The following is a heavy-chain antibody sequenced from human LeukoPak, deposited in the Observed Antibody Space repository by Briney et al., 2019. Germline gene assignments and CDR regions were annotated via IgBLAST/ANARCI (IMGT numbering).Heavy chain of an antibody. CDR3: ANGRSGWYFDY. V-gene: IGHV4-59*01. J-gene: IGHJ4*02. Sequence: PSETLSLTCTVSGGSISSYYWSWIRQPPGKGLEWIGYIYYSGSTNYNPSLKSRVTISVDTSKNQFSLKLSSVTAADMAVYYCANGRSGWYFDYWGQGTLVTVSS. CDR2: IYYSGST. D-gene: IGHD6-19*01. CDR1: GGSISSYY.